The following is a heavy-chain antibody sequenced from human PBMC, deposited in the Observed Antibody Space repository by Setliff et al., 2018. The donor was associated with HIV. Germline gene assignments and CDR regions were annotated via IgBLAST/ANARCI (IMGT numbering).Heavy chain of an antibody. V-gene: IGHV3-30*02. CDR1: GFSFRDYG. J-gene: IGHJ3*02. D-gene: IGHD3-22*01. Sequence: GGSLRLSCAASGFSFRDYGMNWVRQAPGKGLEWVAFIWYDGSQKYYADSVRGRLSISRDNTRDTLYLQMNSLKTEDTAVYYCARDRRYYDSRQPWAFDIWGQGTMVTVSS. CDR2: IWYDGSQK. CDR3: ARDRRYYDSRQPWAFDI.